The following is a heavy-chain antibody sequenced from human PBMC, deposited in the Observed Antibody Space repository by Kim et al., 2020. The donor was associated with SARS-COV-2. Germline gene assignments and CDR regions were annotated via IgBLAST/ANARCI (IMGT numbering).Heavy chain of an antibody. J-gene: IGHJ4*02. D-gene: IGHD4-4*01. Sequence: SQTLSLTCAISGDSVSSDSVAWNWIRQSPSRGLEWLGRTYYRSKWYNDYAVSVKSRITISPHTSKNQFSLQLNSVAPEDTAVYYCARDHQYSIDYWGQGTLVTVSS. CDR3: ARDHQYSIDY. V-gene: IGHV6-1*01. CDR2: TYYRSKWYN. CDR1: GDSVSSDSVA.